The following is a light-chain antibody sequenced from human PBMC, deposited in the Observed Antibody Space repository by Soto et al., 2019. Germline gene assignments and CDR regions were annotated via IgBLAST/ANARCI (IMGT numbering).Light chain of an antibody. V-gene: IGKV3-20*01. J-gene: IGKJ1*01. CDR3: QQYGSSPPT. CDR2: GAS. Sequence: EIVLTQSPGTLSLSPAERTALSCMASQSISRYLAWYQQKPGQGPRLLIYGASSRATGTPDRFSGSGSGTDFTLTINRLEPEDFALYYCQQYGSSPPTFGQGTKVDIK. CDR1: QSISRY.